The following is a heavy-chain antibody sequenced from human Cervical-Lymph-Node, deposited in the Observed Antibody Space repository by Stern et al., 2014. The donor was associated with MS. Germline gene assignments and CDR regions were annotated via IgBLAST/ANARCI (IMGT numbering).Heavy chain of an antibody. CDR2: ISLDGSNQ. D-gene: IGHD6-19*01. V-gene: IGHV3-30*18. J-gene: IGHJ4*02. Sequence: MQLVESGGGVVQPGRSLRLSCAAPGFTFSNYGMHWVRQAPGKGLEWEAVISLDGSNQHYADSVKGRFTTSRDNSKNTLYLQMSSLRADDTAVYYCAKRGYSSGWHYDYWGQGTLVTVSS. CDR3: AKRGYSSGWHYDY. CDR1: GFTFSNYG.